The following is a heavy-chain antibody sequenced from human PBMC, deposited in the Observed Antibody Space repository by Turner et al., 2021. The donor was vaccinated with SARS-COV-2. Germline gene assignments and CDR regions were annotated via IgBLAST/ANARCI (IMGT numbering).Heavy chain of an antibody. CDR3: ARDRGWDTFDY. V-gene: IGHV3-7*01. CDR2: INSDGSEK. J-gene: IGHJ4*02. Sequence: EVQLVEPGGGLVHPGGPLRLACTASGYTFINYWMSWVRQAPGKGLEWVAEINSDGSEKYHVDSVKGRLTISRDNAKNSLYLQMNSLRAEDTAVYYCARDRGWDTFDYWGQGTLVTVSS. CDR1: GYTFINYW. D-gene: IGHD6-19*01.